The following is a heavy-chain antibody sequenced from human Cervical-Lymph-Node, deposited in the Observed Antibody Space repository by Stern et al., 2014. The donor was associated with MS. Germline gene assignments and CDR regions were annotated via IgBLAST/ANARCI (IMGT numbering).Heavy chain of an antibody. J-gene: IGHJ4*02. V-gene: IGHV5-51*01. CDR2: IFPGDFDI. CDR3: ARHAIYGAFDY. D-gene: IGHD4-17*01. CDR1: GYSFTNSW. Sequence: VQLVQSGAEVRKPGESLKISCKGSGYSFTNSWIGWVRQMPGQDLEWMGIIFPGDFDIKYSPSFQGQSTISADKSISTAYLQWNSLKASDTAIYYCARHAIYGAFDYWGQGTLVTVSS.